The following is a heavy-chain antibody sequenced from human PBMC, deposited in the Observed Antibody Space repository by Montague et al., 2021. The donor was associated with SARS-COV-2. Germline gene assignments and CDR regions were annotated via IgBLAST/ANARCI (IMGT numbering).Heavy chain of an antibody. CDR1: GFTFSGYE. Sequence: SLRLSCAASGFTFSGYEMNWVRQAPGKGLEWVSYISSSGSTIYYXDSVKGRFTISRDNAKNSLYLQMNSLRAEDTAVYYCAAGLIAAAGYWGQGTLVTVSS. CDR2: ISSSGSTI. D-gene: IGHD6-13*01. V-gene: IGHV3-48*03. J-gene: IGHJ4*02. CDR3: AAGLIAAAGY.